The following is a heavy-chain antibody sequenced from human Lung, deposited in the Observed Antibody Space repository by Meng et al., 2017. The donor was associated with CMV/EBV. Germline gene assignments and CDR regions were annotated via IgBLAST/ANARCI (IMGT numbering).Heavy chain of an antibody. D-gene: IGHD3-10*01. Sequence: LPAFSLRSSPLWTSVRPPPGQGLEWVGKIYPRGSTNYTPSLKSRVTISVDKSKNQFSLKLSSVTAADTAMYYCARVIYYGSGIFDYWGQGTLVTVSS. V-gene: IGHV4-4*02. J-gene: IGHJ4*02. CDR1: AFSLRSSPL. CDR3: ARVIYYGSGIFDY. CDR2: IYPRGST.